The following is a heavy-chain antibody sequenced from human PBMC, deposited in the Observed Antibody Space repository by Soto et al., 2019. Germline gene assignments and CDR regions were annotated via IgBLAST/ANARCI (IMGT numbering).Heavy chain of an antibody. CDR2: ISYEGSNK. D-gene: IGHD1-26*01. CDR1: GFTFSNYA. J-gene: IGHJ6*02. Sequence: GGSLRLSCAASGFTFSNYAMHWVRQAPGKGLEWVAVISYEGSNKYYADSVKGRFTISRDNPKNTLYLQMNSLRAEDTAMYYCVRGPGGSGSFLFFVSMDVWGQGTTVTVSS. CDR3: VRGPGGSGSFLFFVSMDV. V-gene: IGHV3-30-3*01.